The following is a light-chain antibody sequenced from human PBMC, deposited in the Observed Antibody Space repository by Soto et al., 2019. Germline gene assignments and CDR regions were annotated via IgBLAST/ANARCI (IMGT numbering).Light chain of an antibody. V-gene: IGLV1-44*01. CDR3: EAWDDSLNGYV. J-gene: IGLJ1*01. CDR2: SNN. CDR1: SSNLRSNT. Sequence: QSVLTQPPSASGTPGQRVTISFSGSSSNLRSNTVNWYQQLPATAPTLLIYSNNKRPSGVPGRFSGSKSGTSASLAISGLQAEDEADYYCEAWDDSLNGYVFGTGTKVTVL.